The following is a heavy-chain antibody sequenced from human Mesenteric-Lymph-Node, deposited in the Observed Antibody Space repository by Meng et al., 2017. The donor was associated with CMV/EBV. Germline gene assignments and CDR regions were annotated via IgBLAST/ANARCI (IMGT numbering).Heavy chain of an antibody. D-gene: IGHD4-23*01. V-gene: IGHV4-34*01. CDR2: INHSGST. CDR3: ARHQRWLKSEGGFNY. J-gene: IGHJ4*02. Sequence: QGHSQLWVGCLLQPSETLSLTCAVYGGSFSGYYWSWVRQPPGKGLEWIGEINHSGSTNYNPSLKSRVTISVDTSKNQFSLKLSSVTAADTAVYYCARHQRWLKSEGGFNYWGQGTLVTVSS. CDR1: GGSFSGYY.